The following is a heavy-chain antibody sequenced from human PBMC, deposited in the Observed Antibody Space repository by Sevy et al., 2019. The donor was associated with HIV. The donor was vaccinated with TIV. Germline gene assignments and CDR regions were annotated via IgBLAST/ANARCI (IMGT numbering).Heavy chain of an antibody. CDR1: GFTFSSYE. CDR3: ARAGVVVSQNSDY. D-gene: IGHD2-2*01. V-gene: IGHV3-48*03. Sequence: GGSLRLSCAASGFTFSSYEMNWVRQAPGKGLEWVSYISSSGSTIYYADSVKGRFTISRDNAKNSLYLQMNSLRAEDTAVYYCARAGVVVSQNSDYWGQGTLVTVSS. CDR2: ISSSGSTI. J-gene: IGHJ4*02.